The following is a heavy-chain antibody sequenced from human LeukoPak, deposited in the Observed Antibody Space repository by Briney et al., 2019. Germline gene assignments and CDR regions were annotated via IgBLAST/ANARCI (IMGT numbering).Heavy chain of an antibody. CDR1: GASINSYY. CDR3: ARVIYERFPRFLDYGMDV. J-gene: IGHJ6*02. D-gene: IGHD2/OR15-2a*01. CDR2: IYYSGST. Sequence: SETLSLTCTVSGASINSYYWSWIRQPPGKGLEWIGYIYYSGSTNYNPSLKSRVTISVDTSKNQFSLKLSSVTAADTAVYYCARVIYERFPRFLDYGMDVWGQGTTVTVSS. V-gene: IGHV4-59*01.